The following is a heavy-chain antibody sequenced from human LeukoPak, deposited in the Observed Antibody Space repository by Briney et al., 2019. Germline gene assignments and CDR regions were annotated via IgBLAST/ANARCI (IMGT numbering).Heavy chain of an antibody. Sequence: GGSLRLSCAASRFSFSNYAMSWVRQAPGKGLEWVAAISHDGSNKFYADSVKGRFTISRDNSKNTLYLQMNSLRAEDTAVYYCARGLAYNYDSSAYFLDYWGQGTLVTVSS. D-gene: IGHD3-22*01. CDR2: ISHDGSNK. CDR1: RFSFSNYA. J-gene: IGHJ4*02. CDR3: ARGLAYNYDSSAYFLDY. V-gene: IGHV3-30*04.